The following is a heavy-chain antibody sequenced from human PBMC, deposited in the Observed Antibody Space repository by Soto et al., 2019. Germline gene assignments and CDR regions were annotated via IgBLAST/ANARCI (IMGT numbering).Heavy chain of an antibody. CDR2: IYYSGST. D-gene: IGHD2-15*01. CDR1: GFTFSSYA. CDR3: ARHTRIVVVVAATNFFDY. Sequence: VQLLESGGGLVQPGGSLRLSCAASGFTFSSYAMSWVRQAPGKGLEWIGSIYYSGSTYYNPSLKSRVTISVDTSKNQFSLKLSSVTAADTAVYYCARHTRIVVVVAATNFFDYWGQGTLVTVSS. J-gene: IGHJ4*02. V-gene: IGHV4-39*01.